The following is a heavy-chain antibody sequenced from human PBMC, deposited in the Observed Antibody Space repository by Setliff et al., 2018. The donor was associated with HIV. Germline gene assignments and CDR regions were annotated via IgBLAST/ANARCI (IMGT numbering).Heavy chain of an antibody. J-gene: IGHJ4*02. CDR1: GGSIRGDDYY. V-gene: IGHV4-31*03. CDR3: ARLSLSLVRGIINSGDRFFDY. Sequence: SETLSLTCTVSGGSIRGDDYYWTWIRQHPGKGLEWIGYVFHTGTTYYNPSLKSRLTLSVDTSKNQFSLKLSSVTAADTAVYYCARLSLSLVRGIINSGDRFFDYWGQGSLVTVSS. D-gene: IGHD3-10*01. CDR2: VFHTGTT.